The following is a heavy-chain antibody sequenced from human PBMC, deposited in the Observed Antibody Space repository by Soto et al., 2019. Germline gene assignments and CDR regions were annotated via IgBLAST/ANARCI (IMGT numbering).Heavy chain of an antibody. CDR3: AKEGSSGWYWAGWSDP. V-gene: IGHV3-30*18. Sequence: QVQLVESGGGVVQPGRSLRLSCAASGFTFSSYGMHWVRQAPGKGLEWVAIISYDGSNKYYADSVKGRFTISRDNSKNTLYLQMNSLRAEDTAVYYCAKEGSSGWYWAGWSDPWGQGTLVTVSS. CDR1: GFTFSSYG. J-gene: IGHJ5*02. D-gene: IGHD6-19*01. CDR2: ISYDGSNK.